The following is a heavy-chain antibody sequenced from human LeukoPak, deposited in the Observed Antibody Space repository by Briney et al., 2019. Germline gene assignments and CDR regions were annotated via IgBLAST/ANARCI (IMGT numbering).Heavy chain of an antibody. CDR3: AKTNWVSNADAVW. V-gene: IGHV3-23*01. CDR2: IRGGGES. D-gene: IGHD1-1*01. CDR1: GFSFSNYA. Sequence: GGSLRLSCAASGFSFSNYAMSWVRQAPARGPVWVSRIRGGGESFYAHSVKGRFTLSRDDSRNTVYLQLNNSRVEDTAIYYCAKTNWVSNADAVWWGQGTQVTVSS. J-gene: IGHJ4*02.